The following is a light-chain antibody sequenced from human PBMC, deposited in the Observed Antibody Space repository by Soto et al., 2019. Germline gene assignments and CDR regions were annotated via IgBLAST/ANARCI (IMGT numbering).Light chain of an antibody. CDR1: LTISSF. CDR3: QQSYSTPLT. V-gene: IGKV1-39*01. CDR2: GAS. Sequence: DSQLTQSPSSLSASVGDRVTITCRASLTISSFLNWYQHKPGKAPKLLIYGASTLQSGVPSRFSGSGSGTSFTLTISSLQPEDFATYYCQQSYSTPLTFGGGTKVEIK. J-gene: IGKJ4*01.